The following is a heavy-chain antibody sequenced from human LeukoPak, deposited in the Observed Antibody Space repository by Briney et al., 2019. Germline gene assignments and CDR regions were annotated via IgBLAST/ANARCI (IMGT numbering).Heavy chain of an antibody. CDR1: GFTFSSYA. D-gene: IGHD3-22*01. CDR2: ISYDGSNK. Sequence: PGRSLRLSCAASGFTFSSYAMPWVRQAPGKGLEWVAVISYDGSNKYYADSVKGRFTISRDNSKNTLYLQMNSLRAEDTAVYYCARAEDFYDSSGYYLDYFDYWGQGTLVTVSS. J-gene: IGHJ4*02. V-gene: IGHV3-30*04. CDR3: ARAEDFYDSSGYYLDYFDY.